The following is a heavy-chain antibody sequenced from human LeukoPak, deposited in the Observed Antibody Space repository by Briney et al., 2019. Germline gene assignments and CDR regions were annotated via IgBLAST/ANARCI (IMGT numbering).Heavy chain of an antibody. D-gene: IGHD3-16*01. V-gene: IGHV3-48*04. J-gene: IGHJ4*02. CDR3: VREVGRPKTFYFDS. Sequence: GGSLRLSCAASGFTFSSYAMSWVRQAPGKGLEWVAHISETIYYADSVQGRFTISRDSAKNSLYLQMSNLRVDDTAMYYCVREVGRPKTFYFDSWGRGTPVTVSS. CDR1: GFTFSSYA. CDR2: ISETI.